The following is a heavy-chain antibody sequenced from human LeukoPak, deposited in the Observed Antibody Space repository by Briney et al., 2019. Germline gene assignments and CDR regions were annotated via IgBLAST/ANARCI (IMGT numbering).Heavy chain of an antibody. D-gene: IGHD3-3*01. Sequence: SETLSLTCAVYGGSFSGYYWSWIRQPPGKGLEWVGEINHSGSTNYNPSLKSRVTISVDTSKNQFSLKLSSVTAADTAVYYCARPLTIFGVVPYGMDVWGQGTTVTVSS. V-gene: IGHV4-34*01. CDR2: INHSGST. J-gene: IGHJ6*02. CDR1: GGSFSGYY. CDR3: ARPLTIFGVVPYGMDV.